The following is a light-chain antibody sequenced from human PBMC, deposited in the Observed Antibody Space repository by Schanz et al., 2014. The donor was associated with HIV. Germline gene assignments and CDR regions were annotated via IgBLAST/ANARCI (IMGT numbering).Light chain of an antibody. Sequence: QSALTQPASVSGSPGQSITISCTGTSSDVGYYNYVSWYQQHPGKAPKIMIYDVSHRPSGISSRFSGSKSGNTASLTISGLQAEDEADYYCSSYTSSSTVLFGGGTKVTVL. CDR1: SSDVGYYNY. CDR3: SSYTSSSTVL. V-gene: IGLV2-14*01. J-gene: IGLJ2*01. CDR2: DVS.